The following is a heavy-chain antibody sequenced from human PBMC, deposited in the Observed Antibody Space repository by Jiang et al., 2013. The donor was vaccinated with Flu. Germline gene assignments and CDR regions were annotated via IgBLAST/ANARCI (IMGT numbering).Heavy chain of an antibody. J-gene: IGHJ3*02. D-gene: IGHD5-12*01. Sequence: GLVKPSETLSLTCTVSGGSISSYYWSWIRQPPGKGLEWIGYIYYSGSTNYNPSLKSRVTISVDTSKNQFSLKLSSVTAADTAVYYCARDPEYSGYDLGAFDIWGQGTMVTVSS. CDR3: ARDPEYSGYDLGAFDI. CDR1: GGSISSYY. CDR2: IYYSGST. V-gene: IGHV4-59*01.